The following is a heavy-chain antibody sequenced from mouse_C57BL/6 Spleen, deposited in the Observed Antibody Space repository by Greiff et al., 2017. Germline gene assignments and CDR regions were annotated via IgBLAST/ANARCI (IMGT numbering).Heavy chain of an antibody. Sequence: EVKLMESEGGLVQPGSSMKLSCTASGFTFSDYYMAWVRQVPEKGLEWVANITYDGSSTYYLDSLKSRFIISRDNAKNILYLQMSSLKSEDTATYYCARDYGSSYRYWYFDVWGTGTTVTVSS. V-gene: IGHV5-16*01. D-gene: IGHD1-1*01. CDR2: ITYDGSST. CDR3: ARDYGSSYRYWYFDV. CDR1: GFTFSDYY. J-gene: IGHJ1*03.